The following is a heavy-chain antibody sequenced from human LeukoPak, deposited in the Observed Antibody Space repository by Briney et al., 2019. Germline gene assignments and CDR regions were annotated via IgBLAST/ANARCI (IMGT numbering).Heavy chain of an antibody. CDR1: GFTFSSYS. CDR3: ARDPGYCSSTSCYPGGHMDV. V-gene: IGHV3-21*01. Sequence: GGSLRLSCAASGFTFSSYSMNWVRQAPGKGLEWVSSISSSSSYIYYADSVKGRFTISRDNAKNSLYLQMNSLRAEDTAVYYCARDPGYCSSTSCYPGGHMDVWGKGTTVTVSS. CDR2: ISSSSSYI. J-gene: IGHJ6*03. D-gene: IGHD2-2*01.